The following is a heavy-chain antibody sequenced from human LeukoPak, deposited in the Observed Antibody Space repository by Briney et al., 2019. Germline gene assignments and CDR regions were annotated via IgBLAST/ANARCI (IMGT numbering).Heavy chain of an antibody. D-gene: IGHD6-19*01. CDR3: AKEGSGWYHIDY. J-gene: IGHJ4*02. V-gene: IGHV3-74*01. CDR2: INTDGSST. Sequence: GGSLRLSCAASGFTFSSYWMHWVRQVPGQGLVWVSRINTDGSSTSYADSVKGRFTFSRDNAKSTLYLQMNSLRAEDTAVYYCAKEGSGWYHIDYWGQGTLVTVSS. CDR1: GFTFSSYW.